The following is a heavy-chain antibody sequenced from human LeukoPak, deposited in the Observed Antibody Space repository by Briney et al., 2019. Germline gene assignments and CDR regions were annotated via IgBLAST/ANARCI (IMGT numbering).Heavy chain of an antibody. J-gene: IGHJ6*02. V-gene: IGHV3-21*05. CDR2: ISSSSSYT. D-gene: IGHD4-11*01. Sequence: GGSLRLSCAASGFTFSSYWMSWVRQAPGKGLEWVSYISSSSSYTNYADSVKGRFTISRDNAKNSLYLQMNSLRAEDTAVYYCARAPHYSNYGPYYYGMDVWGQGTTVTVSS. CDR1: GFTFSSYW. CDR3: ARAPHYSNYGPYYYGMDV.